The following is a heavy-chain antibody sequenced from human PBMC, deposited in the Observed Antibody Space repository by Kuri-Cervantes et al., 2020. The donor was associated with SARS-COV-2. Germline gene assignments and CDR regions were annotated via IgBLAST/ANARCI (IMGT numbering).Heavy chain of an antibody. J-gene: IGHJ4*02. V-gene: IGHV3-64*01. CDR3: ADHSSGHEGSDY. CDR1: GFTFSSYA. D-gene: IGHD3-22*01. Sequence: GGSLRLSCAASGFTFSSYAMHWVRQAPGKGLEYVSAISSNGGSTYYANSVKGRFTISRDNSKNTLYLQMGSLRAEDMAVYYCADHSSGHEGSDYWGQGTLVTVSS. CDR2: ISSNGGST.